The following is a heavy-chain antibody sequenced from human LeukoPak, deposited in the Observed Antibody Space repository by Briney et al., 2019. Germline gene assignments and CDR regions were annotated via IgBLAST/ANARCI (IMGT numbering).Heavy chain of an antibody. V-gene: IGHV4-39*07. CDR3: ARDLYSSRTNDAFVI. CDR2: IYYSGST. D-gene: IGHD6-13*01. Sequence: SETLSLTCTVAGGSIRSSSYYWGWIRQSPGKGLEWIGSIYYSGSTYYNPSLKSRVTISVDTSENQFSLKLSSVTAADTAVYYCARDLYSSRTNDAFVIWGQGTMVTVSS. J-gene: IGHJ3*02. CDR1: GGSIRSSSYY.